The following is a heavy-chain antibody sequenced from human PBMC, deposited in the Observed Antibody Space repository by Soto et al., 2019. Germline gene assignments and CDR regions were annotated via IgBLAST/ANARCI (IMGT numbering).Heavy chain of an antibody. J-gene: IGHJ3*02. CDR1: GYTFTGYY. CDR3: AREGTDAGLRFLEWLPPGYAFDI. CDR2: INPNSGGT. V-gene: IGHV1-2*02. Sequence: ASVNVSCKSSGYTFTGYYIHWVRQAPGQGLEWMGWINPNSGGTNYAQKFQGRVTMTRDTSISTAYMELSRLRSDDTAVYYCAREGTDAGLRFLEWLPPGYAFDIWGQGTMVTVSS. D-gene: IGHD3-3*01.